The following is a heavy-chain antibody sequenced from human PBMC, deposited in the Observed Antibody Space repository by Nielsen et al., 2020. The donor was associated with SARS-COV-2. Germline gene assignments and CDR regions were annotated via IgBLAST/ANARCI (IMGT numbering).Heavy chain of an antibody. V-gene: IGHV3-33*05. Sequence: GGSLRLSCAASGFTFSSYGMHWVRQAPGKGLEWVAVISYDGSNKYYADSVKGRFTISRDNSKNTLYLQMNSLRAEDTAVYYCARGRGYCSSTSCYLDYWGQGTLVTVSS. CDR3: ARGRGYCSSTSCYLDY. CDR2: ISYDGSNK. J-gene: IGHJ4*02. D-gene: IGHD2-2*01. CDR1: GFTFSSYG.